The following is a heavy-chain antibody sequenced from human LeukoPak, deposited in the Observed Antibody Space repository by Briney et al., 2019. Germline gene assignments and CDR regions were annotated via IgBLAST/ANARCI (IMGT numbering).Heavy chain of an antibody. Sequence: KTSQTLSLTCTVSGGSISSGGYYWSWIRQHPGKGLEWIGYIYYSGSTYYNPSLKSRVTISVDTSKNQFSLKLSSVTAADTAVYYCARYTLYGDYGYFQHWGQGTLVTVSS. CDR1: GGSISSGGYY. CDR3: ARYTLYGDYGYFQH. V-gene: IGHV4-31*03. D-gene: IGHD4-17*01. CDR2: IYYSGST. J-gene: IGHJ1*01.